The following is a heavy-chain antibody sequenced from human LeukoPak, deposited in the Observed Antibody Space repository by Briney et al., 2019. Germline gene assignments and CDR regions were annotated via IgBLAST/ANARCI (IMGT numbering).Heavy chain of an antibody. CDR1: GGSISSSSYY. D-gene: IGHD5-18*01. V-gene: IGHV4-39*07. Sequence: SETLSLTCTVSGGSISSSSYYWGWIRQPPGKGLEWIGSIYYSGSTYYNPSLKSRVTISVDTSKNQFSLKLSSVTAADTAVYYCARRGYSYGHYGMDVWGQGTTVTVSS. CDR2: IYYSGST. J-gene: IGHJ6*02. CDR3: ARRGYSYGHYGMDV.